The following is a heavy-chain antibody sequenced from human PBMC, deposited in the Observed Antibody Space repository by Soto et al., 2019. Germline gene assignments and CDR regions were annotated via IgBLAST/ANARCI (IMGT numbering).Heavy chain of an antibody. Sequence: QVQLVESGGGVVQPGRSLRLSCAASGFTFSSYAMHWVRQAPGKGLEWVAVISYDGSNKYYADSVKGRFPISRDNSKNPLXLQXNXMRAEDTAVYYCARGYCSGGSCYSQGYYYYYYGMAVWGQGTTVTVSS. J-gene: IGHJ6*02. CDR1: GFTFSSYA. CDR2: ISYDGSNK. V-gene: IGHV3-30-3*01. D-gene: IGHD2-15*01. CDR3: ARGYCSGGSCYSQGYYYYYYGMAV.